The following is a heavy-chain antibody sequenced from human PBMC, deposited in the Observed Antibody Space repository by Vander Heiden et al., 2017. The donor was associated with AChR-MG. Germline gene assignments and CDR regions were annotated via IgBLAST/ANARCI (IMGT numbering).Heavy chain of an antibody. D-gene: IGHD2-2*01. CDR1: GYTFTSYG. Sequence: QVQLVQSGSELKKPGASVTVSCITSGYTFTSYGINWVRQAPGQGLDWMGSINTDTGTPTYAQGFTGRWVFSLDTSFSTAYLQISSLRAEDTGVYYCARDSAILPLAAAYYYGMDVWGQGTTVTVS. CDR2: INTDTGTP. V-gene: IGHV7-4-1*02. CDR3: ARDSAILPLAAAYYYGMDV. J-gene: IGHJ6*02.